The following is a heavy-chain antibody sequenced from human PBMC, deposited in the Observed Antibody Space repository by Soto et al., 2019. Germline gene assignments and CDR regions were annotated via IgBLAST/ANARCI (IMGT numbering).Heavy chain of an antibody. V-gene: IGHV3-21*01. CDR1: GFTFSSYS. J-gene: IGHJ4*02. Sequence: EVQLVESGGGLVKPGGSLRLSCAASGFTFSSYSMNWVRQAPGKGLEWVSSISSSSSYIYYVDSVKGRFTISRDNAKNSLYLQMNSLRAEDTAVYYCATHDYGDYSGGDYWGQGTLVTVSS. D-gene: IGHD4-17*01. CDR2: ISSSSSYI. CDR3: ATHDYGDYSGGDY.